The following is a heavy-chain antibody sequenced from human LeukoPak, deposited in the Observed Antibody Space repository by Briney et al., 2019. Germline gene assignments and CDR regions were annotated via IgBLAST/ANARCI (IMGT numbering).Heavy chain of an antibody. Sequence: SVKVSCKASGGTFSSYAISWVRQAPGQGLEWMGGIIPIFGTANYAQKFQGRVTITTDESTSTAYLELSSLRSEDTAVYYCARDRGYDFWGEAGHSWFDPWGQGTLVTVSS. CDR3: ARDRGYDFWGEAGHSWFDP. J-gene: IGHJ5*02. CDR1: GGTFSSYA. CDR2: IIPIFGTA. V-gene: IGHV1-69*05. D-gene: IGHD3-3*01.